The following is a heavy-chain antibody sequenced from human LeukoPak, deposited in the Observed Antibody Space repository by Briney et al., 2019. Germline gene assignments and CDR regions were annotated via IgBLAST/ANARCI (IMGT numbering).Heavy chain of an antibody. J-gene: IGHJ4*02. Sequence: SQTLSLTCAISGDSVSSNSAAWNWIRQSPSRGLEWLGRTYYRSKWYNDYAVSVKSRITINPDTTQNQFSLQLNSVTPEDSAGDYCVGSYNWTYTFFDFWGQGTLVTVSS. D-gene: IGHD1-7*01. CDR1: GDSVSSNSAA. CDR2: TYYRSKWYN. CDR3: VGSYNWTYTFFDF. V-gene: IGHV6-1*01.